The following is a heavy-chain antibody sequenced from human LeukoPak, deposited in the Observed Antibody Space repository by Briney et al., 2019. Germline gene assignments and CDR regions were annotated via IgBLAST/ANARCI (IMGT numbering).Heavy chain of an antibody. V-gene: IGHV1-18*01. CDR2: ISAYNGNT. J-gene: IGHJ6*03. CDR1: GHTFTTYG. Sequence: ASVKVSCKASGHTFTTYGISWVRQAPGQGLEWMGWISAYNGNTNYAQKLQGRVTMTTDTSTSTAYMELRSLRSDDTAVYYCARGPRVPYYYYYYMDVWGKGTTVTVSS. CDR3: ARGPRVPYYYYYYMDV.